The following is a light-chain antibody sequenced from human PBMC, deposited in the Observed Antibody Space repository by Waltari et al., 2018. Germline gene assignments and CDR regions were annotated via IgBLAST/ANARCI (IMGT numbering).Light chain of an antibody. V-gene: IGKV1-39*01. CDR1: QSISSY. CDR3: QQSNT. CDR2: AAS. J-gene: IGKJ1*01. Sequence: DIQMTQSPSSLSASVGDRVTITCRASQSISSYLNWYQQKPGKAPKLLIYAASSLQSGVPSRFSGSGSGTDFTLTISSLQPEDFATYYCQQSNTFGQGP.